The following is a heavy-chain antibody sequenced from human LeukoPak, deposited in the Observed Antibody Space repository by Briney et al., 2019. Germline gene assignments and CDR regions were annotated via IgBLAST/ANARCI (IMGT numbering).Heavy chain of an antibody. V-gene: IGHV5-51*01. CDR3: ARREGITGTTKWFDP. J-gene: IGHJ5*02. CDR2: IYPDDSDT. Sequence: GESLKISCKGSGYSFSSYWIAWVRQMPGEGLEWMGIIYPDDSDTRYSPSFRGQVTISADKSTSTAYLQWSSLKASDTAMYYCARREGITGTTKWFDPWGQGTLVTVSS. CDR1: GYSFSSYW. D-gene: IGHD1-7*01.